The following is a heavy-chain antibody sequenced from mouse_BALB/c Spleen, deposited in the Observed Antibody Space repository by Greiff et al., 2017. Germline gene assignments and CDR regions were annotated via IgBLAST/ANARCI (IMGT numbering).Heavy chain of an antibody. D-gene: IGHD2-14*01. CDR1: GYSFTGYF. Sequence: VQLKESGPELVKPGASVKISCKASGYSFTGYFMNWVMQSHGKSLEWIGRINPYNGDTFYNQKFKGKATLTVDKSSSTAHMELRSLASEDSAVYYCARDYRYDEAMDYWGQGTSVTVSS. V-gene: IGHV1-20*02. CDR3: ARDYRYDEAMDY. CDR2: INPYNGDT. J-gene: IGHJ4*01.